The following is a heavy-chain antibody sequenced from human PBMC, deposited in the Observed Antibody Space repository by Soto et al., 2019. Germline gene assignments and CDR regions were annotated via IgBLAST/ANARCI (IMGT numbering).Heavy chain of an antibody. Sequence: ASVKVSCTASGYTFTSYDINWVRQATGQGLEWMGWMNPNSGNTGYAQKFQGRVTMTRNTSISTAYMELSSLRSEDTAVYYCARAEQQPYYYYYTDVWGKGTTVTVSS. J-gene: IGHJ6*03. CDR1: GYTFTSYD. D-gene: IGHD6-13*01. CDR2: MNPNSGNT. V-gene: IGHV1-8*01. CDR3: ARAEQQPYYYYYTDV.